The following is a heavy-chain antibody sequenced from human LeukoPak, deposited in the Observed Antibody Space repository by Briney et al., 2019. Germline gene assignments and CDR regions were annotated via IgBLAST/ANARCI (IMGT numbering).Heavy chain of an antibody. CDR2: IKEDGTET. J-gene: IGHJ4*02. D-gene: IGHD5-24*01. CDR1: GFTFSRFG. CDR3: AKEGRSLQTY. V-gene: IGHV3-7*03. Sequence: GGSLRLSCAASGFTFSRFGMNWVRQAPGKGLEWVANIKEDGTETYYVDSVKGRFTISRDNAKNSLYLQMNSLRVEDTAVYYCAKEGRSLQTYWGQGTLVTVSS.